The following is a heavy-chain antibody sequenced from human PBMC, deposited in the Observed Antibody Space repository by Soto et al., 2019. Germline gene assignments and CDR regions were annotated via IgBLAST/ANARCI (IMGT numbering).Heavy chain of an antibody. Sequence: SGGSLRLSCAASGLTVKNYQMNWVRQAPGKGLEWVSVIYSGGVTYYPDSVKGRFTTIRDTSKNTVYLQMNSLRADDTAMYYCARDPSTTGYYGLDVWGQGTTVTVSS. CDR3: ARDPSTTGYYGLDV. CDR2: IYSGGVT. CDR1: GLTVKNYQ. J-gene: IGHJ6*02. V-gene: IGHV3-53*01.